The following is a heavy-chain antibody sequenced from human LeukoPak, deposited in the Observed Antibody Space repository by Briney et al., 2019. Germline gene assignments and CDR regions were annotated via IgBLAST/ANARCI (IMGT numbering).Heavy chain of an antibody. D-gene: IGHD3-16*01. Sequence: SETLSLTCTVSGGSISSTYYYWGWIRQPPGKGLEWIGNFHYSGSNSYNPSLKSRVTISVDTSKNQFSLRLSPVTAADTAVYYCARQVTFGYAYAYYFDYWGQGTLVTVSS. CDR1: GGSISSTYYY. CDR3: ARQVTFGYAYAYYFDY. V-gene: IGHV4-39*01. CDR2: FHYSGSN. J-gene: IGHJ4*02.